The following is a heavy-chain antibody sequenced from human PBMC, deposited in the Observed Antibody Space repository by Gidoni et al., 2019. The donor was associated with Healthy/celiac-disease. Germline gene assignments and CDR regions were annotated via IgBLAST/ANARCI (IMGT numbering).Heavy chain of an antibody. CDR2: IYWNDDK. J-gene: IGHJ3*02. CDR1: GFSLSTSGVG. Sequence: QITLKESGPTLVKPTQTLTLTCTFSGFSLSTSGVGVGWIRQPPGKALEWLALIYWNDDKRYSPSLKSRLTITKDTSKNQVVLTMTNMDPVDTATHYCAHSPHRIYYYDSSGYSDAFDIWGQGTMVTVSS. D-gene: IGHD3-22*01. V-gene: IGHV2-5*01. CDR3: AHSPHRIYYYDSSGYSDAFDI.